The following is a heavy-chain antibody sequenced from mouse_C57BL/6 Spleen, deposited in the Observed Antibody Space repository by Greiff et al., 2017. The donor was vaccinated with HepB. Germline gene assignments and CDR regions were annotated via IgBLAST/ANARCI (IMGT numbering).Heavy chain of an antibody. CDR1: GYTFTSYW. J-gene: IGHJ1*03. CDR2: INPSNGGT. V-gene: IGHV1-53*01. CDR3: ARSPTGYWYFDV. Sequence: QVQLKQPGTELVKPGASVKLSCKASGYTFTSYWMHWVKQRPGQGLEWIGNINPSNGGTNYNEKFKSKATLTVDKSSSTAYMQLSSLTSEDSAVYYCARSPTGYWYFDVWGTGTTVTVSS. D-gene: IGHD4-1*02.